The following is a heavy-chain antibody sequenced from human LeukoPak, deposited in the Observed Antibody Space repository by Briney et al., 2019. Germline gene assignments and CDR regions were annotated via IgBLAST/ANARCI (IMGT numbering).Heavy chain of an antibody. D-gene: IGHD3-16*01. Sequence: GGSLRLSCAASGFTFSSYAMSWVRQAPGKGLEWVSAISGSGGSTYYADSVKGRFTISRDNSKNTLYLRMNSLRAEDTAVYYCAKDGGSGSPADVSYYWGQGTLVTVSS. J-gene: IGHJ4*02. V-gene: IGHV3-23*01. CDR2: ISGSGGST. CDR1: GFTFSSYA. CDR3: AKDGGSGSPADVSYY.